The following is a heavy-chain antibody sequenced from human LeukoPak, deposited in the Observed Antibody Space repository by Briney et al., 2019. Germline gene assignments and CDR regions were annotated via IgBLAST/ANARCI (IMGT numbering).Heavy chain of an antibody. Sequence: SETLSLTCTVSGGSISSSSYYWGWIRQPPGKGLEWIGSIYYSGSTYYNPSLKSRVTISVDTSKNQFSLKLSSVTAADTAVYYCARDDTVSMDVWGQGTTVTVSS. J-gene: IGHJ6*02. CDR1: GGSISSSSYY. V-gene: IGHV4-39*02. D-gene: IGHD4-17*01. CDR3: ARDDTVSMDV. CDR2: IYYSGST.